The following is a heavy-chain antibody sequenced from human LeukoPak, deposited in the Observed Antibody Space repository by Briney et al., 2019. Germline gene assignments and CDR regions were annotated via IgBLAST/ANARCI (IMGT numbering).Heavy chain of an antibody. CDR1: GYTFTGYY. D-gene: IGHD5-18*01. V-gene: IGHV1-2*06. CDR2: INPNSGGT. J-gene: IGHJ4*02. Sequence: GASVKVSCKASGYTFTGYYMHWVRQAPGQGLEWTGRINPNSGGTNYAQKFQGRVTMTRDTSISTAYMELSRLRSDDTAVYYCASLGYSYGYDYFDYWGQGTLVTVSS. CDR3: ASLGYSYGYDYFDY.